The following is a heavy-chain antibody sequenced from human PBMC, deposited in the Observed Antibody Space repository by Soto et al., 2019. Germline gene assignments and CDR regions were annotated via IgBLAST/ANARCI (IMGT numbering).Heavy chain of an antibody. D-gene: IGHD3-9*01. J-gene: IGHJ4*02. CDR3: ARADILTGYYLVH. CDR2: ISSSSSYI. Sequence: GGSLRLSCAASGFTFSSYSMNWVRQAPGKGLEWVSSISSSSSYIYYADSVKGRFTISRDNAKNSLYLQMNSLRAEDTAVYYCARADILTGYYLVHWGQGTLVTVSS. CDR1: GFTFSSYS. V-gene: IGHV3-21*01.